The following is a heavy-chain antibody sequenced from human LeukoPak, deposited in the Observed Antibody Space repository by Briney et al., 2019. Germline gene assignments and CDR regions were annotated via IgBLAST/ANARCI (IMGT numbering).Heavy chain of an antibody. CDR1: GFTVSSNY. D-gene: IGHD2-8*01. V-gene: IGHV3-23*01. Sequence: GGSLRLSCAASGFTVSSNYMSWVRQAPGKGLEWVSAISGSGGSTYYADSVKGRFTISRDNSKNTLYLQMNSLRAEDTAVYYCAKDHAGGFDYWGQGTLVTVSS. J-gene: IGHJ4*02. CDR3: AKDHAGGFDY. CDR2: ISGSGGST.